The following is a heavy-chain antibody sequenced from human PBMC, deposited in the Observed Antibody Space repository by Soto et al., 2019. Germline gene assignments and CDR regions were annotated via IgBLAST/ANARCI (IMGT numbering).Heavy chain of an antibody. CDR3: ASLSRLEPRSAFDY. J-gene: IGHJ4*02. CDR2: IYPGDSDT. V-gene: IGHV5-51*01. CDR1: GYIFTNCW. D-gene: IGHD1-1*01. Sequence: GESLKISCKGSGYIFTNCWIGWVRQMPGKGLEWMGIIYPGDSDTKYSPSFQGQVTISADKSINTAYLQWSSLKASDTAMYYCASLSRLEPRSAFDYWGQGTLVTVSS.